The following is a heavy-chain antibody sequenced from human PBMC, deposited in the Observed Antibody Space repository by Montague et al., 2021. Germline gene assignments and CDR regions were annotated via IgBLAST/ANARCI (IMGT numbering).Heavy chain of an antibody. J-gene: IGHJ4*02. CDR3: VRDLNWAVDY. V-gene: IGHV3-74*01. D-gene: IGHD7-27*01. CDR1: GFTFSNYW. CDR2: ISPDGSWT. Sequence: SLRLSCAASGFTFSNYWMHWLRQAPGKGLLWVPRISPDGSWTNSAGSVRGRFTISRDNTKNTLYLQMSSLRAEDTALYYCVRDLNWAVDYWGQGTLVTVSS.